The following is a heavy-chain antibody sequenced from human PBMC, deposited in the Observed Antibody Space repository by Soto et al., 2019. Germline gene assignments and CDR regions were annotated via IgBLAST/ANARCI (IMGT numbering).Heavy chain of an antibody. CDR3: AASYDSSGSLDY. CDR1: GGSISSGGYY. Sequence: QVQLQESGPGLVKPSQTLSLTCTVSGGSISSGGYYWSWIRQHPGKGLEWIGYIYYSGSTYYNPSLKSRVTISVDTSKNQSSLKLSSVTAADTAVYYCAASYDSSGSLDYWGQGTLVTVSS. CDR2: IYYSGST. J-gene: IGHJ4*02. D-gene: IGHD3-22*01. V-gene: IGHV4-31*03.